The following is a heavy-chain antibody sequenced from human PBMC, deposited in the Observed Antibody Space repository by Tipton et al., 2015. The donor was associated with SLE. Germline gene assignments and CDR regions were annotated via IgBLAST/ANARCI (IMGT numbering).Heavy chain of an antibody. J-gene: IGHJ4*02. CDR2: IDYSGRT. CDR3: ARLGVVVTAIDY. D-gene: IGHD2-21*02. V-gene: IGHV4-39*07. CDR1: GGSITSSGFY. Sequence: TLSLTCTVSGGSITSSGFYWGWFRQPPGKGLEWIGSIDYSGRTYYTPSLKSQLTISVDTSENQFSLKLNSVTAADTAFYYCARLGVVVTAIDYWGQGTLVTVSS.